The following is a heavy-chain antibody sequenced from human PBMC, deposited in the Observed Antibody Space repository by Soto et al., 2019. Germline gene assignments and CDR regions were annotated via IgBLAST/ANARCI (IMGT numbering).Heavy chain of an antibody. J-gene: IGHJ5*02. V-gene: IGHV3-23*01. CDR2: ISGSGGST. D-gene: IGHD3-10*01. CDR3: AKEHASITMVRGVILDWFDP. CDR1: EFTFSSYA. Sequence: GGSLRLSCAASEFTFSSYAMSWVRQAPGKGLEWVSAISGSGGSTYYADSVKGRFTISRDNSKNTLYLQMNSLGAEDTAVYYCAKEHASITMVRGVILDWFDPWGQGTLVTVSS.